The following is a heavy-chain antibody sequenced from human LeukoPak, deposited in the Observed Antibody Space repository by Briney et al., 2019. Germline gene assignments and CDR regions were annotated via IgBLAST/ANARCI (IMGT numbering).Heavy chain of an antibody. J-gene: IGHJ4*02. CDR2: VSHSGNT. D-gene: IGHD6-19*01. CDR3: ARAGSGWSFDY. V-gene: IGHV4-59*02. Sequence: SETLSLTCTVSGGSVSTYYWSWIRQPPGKELEWIGYVSHSGNTNCNPSLKSRLTMSLDTSKNHFSLRLSAVNAADTAVYYCARAGSGWSFDYWGQGSLVTVSS. CDR1: GGSVSTYY.